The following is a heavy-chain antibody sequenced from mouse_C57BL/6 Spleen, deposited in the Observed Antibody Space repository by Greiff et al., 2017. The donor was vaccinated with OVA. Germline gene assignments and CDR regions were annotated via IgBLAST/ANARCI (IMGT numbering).Heavy chain of an antibody. CDR2: INPGSGGT. CDR1: GYAFTNYL. D-gene: IGHD1-1*01. V-gene: IGHV1-54*01. CDR3: ARGTTVVARAY. J-gene: IGHJ3*01. Sequence: QVQLQQSGAELVRPGTSVKVSCKASGYAFTNYLIEWVKQRPGQGLEWIGVINPGSGGTNYNEKFKGKATLTADKSSSTAYMQLSSLTSEDSAVYFCARGTTVVARAYWGQGTLVTVSA.